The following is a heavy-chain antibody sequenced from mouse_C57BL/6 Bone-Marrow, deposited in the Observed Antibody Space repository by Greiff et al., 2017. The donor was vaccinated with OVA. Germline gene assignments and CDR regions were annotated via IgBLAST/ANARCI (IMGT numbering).Heavy chain of an antibody. Sequence: LVESGGDLVKPGGSLKLSCAASGFTFSSYGMSWVRQTPDKRLEWGATISSGGSYTYSPDSVKGRFTISRDNAKNTLYLRMSSLKSEDTAMYYCARHGVGSFAYWGQGTLVTVSA. CDR2: ISSGGSYT. D-gene: IGHD1-3*01. CDR3: ARHGVGSFAY. J-gene: IGHJ3*01. V-gene: IGHV5-6*01. CDR1: GFTFSSYG.